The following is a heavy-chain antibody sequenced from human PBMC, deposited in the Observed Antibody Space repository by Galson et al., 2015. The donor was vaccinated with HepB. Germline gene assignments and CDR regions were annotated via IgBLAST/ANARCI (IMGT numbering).Heavy chain of an antibody. J-gene: IGHJ1*01. D-gene: IGHD3-22*01. CDR1: GFTFSSYW. V-gene: IGHV3-7*03. Sequence: SLRLSCAASGFTFSSYWMSWVRQAPGKGLEWVANIKQDGSEKYYVDSVKGRFTISRDNAKNSLYLQMNSLRAEDTAVYYCASTTYYYDSSGPGHFQHWGQGTLVTVSS. CDR2: IKQDGSEK. CDR3: ASTTYYYDSSGPGHFQH.